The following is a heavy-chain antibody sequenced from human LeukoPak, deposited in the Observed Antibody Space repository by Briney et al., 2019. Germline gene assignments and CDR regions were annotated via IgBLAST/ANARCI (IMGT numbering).Heavy chain of an antibody. J-gene: IGHJ4*02. D-gene: IGHD2-15*01. CDR3: AKEGYRGRLGY. Sequence: GGSLRLSCAASGFTFSSYSMNWVRQAPGKGLEWVSAISGSGGSTYYADSVKGRFTISRDNSKNTLYLQMNSLRAEDTAVYYCAKEGYRGRLGYWGQGTLVTVSS. V-gene: IGHV3-23*01. CDR1: GFTFSSYS. CDR2: ISGSGGST.